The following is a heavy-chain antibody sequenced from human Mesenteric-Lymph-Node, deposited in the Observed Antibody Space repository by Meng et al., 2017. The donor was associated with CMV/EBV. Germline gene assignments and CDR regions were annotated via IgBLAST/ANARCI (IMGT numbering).Heavy chain of an antibody. CDR1: GFTFSNYW. CDR3: ARDLESIVILPSASDA. V-gene: IGHV3-74*01. D-gene: IGHD2/OR15-2a*01. Sequence: GESLKISCAASGFTFSNYWMHWVRQAPGRGLVWVSRINSDGSDTTYADSVKGRFTISRDNAKKTLHLQINSLRAEDTAVYYCARDLESIVILPSASDAWGQGTLVTAPQ. CDR2: INSDGSDT. J-gene: IGHJ5*02.